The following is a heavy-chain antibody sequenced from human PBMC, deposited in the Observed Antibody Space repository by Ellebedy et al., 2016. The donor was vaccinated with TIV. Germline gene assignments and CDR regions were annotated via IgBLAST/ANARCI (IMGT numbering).Heavy chain of an antibody. V-gene: IGHV1-69*13. CDR2: IIPIFGTA. Sequence: SVKVSCXASGGTFSSYAISWVRQAPGQGLEWMGGIIPIFGTANYAQKFQGRVTITADESTSTAYMELSSLRSEDTAVYYCAGGPYDTPTYAFDIWGQGTMVTVSS. D-gene: IGHD3-22*01. CDR3: AGGPYDTPTYAFDI. J-gene: IGHJ3*02. CDR1: GGTFSSYA.